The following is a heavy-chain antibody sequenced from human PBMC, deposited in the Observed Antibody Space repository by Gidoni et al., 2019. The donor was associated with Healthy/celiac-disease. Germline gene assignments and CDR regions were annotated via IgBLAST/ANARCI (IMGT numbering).Heavy chain of an antibody. CDR2: IYYSGST. J-gene: IGHJ5*02. V-gene: IGHV4-39*01. Sequence: QLQLQESGPGLVKPSETLSLTCTVSGGSISSSSYYWGWIRQPPGKGLEWIGSIYYSGSTYYNPSLKSRVTISVDTSKNQFSLKLSSVTAADTAVYYCARRSQHSSSGRFDPWGQGTLVTVSS. CDR3: ARRSQHSSSGRFDP. D-gene: IGHD6-6*01. CDR1: GGSISSSSYY.